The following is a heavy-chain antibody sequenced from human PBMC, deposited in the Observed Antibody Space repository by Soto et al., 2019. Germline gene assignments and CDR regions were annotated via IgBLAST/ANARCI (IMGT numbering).Heavy chain of an antibody. CDR3: ARVEYYDSSGYFPV. CDR2: ISAYNGNT. D-gene: IGHD3-22*01. CDR1: GYTFTSYG. Sequence: ASVKVSCKASGYTFTSYGISWVRQAPGQGLEWMGWISAYNGNTNYAQKLQGRVTMTTDTSTSTAYMELRSLRSDDTAVYYCARVEYYDSSGYFPVWGQGTLVTVSS. J-gene: IGHJ4*02. V-gene: IGHV1-18*01.